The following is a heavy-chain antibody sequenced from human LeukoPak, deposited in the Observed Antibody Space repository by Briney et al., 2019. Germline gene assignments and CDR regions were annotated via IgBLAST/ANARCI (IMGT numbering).Heavy chain of an antibody. CDR1: GFTFSSYS. J-gene: IGHJ4*02. Sequence: GGSLRLSCAASGFTFSSYSMSWVRQAPGKGLEWVSSITTSSTYISYADSVKGRFTISRDNAKNSLYLQMNSLRADDTAVYYCARDPWSYWSYWGQGTLVTVSS. V-gene: IGHV3-21*01. D-gene: IGHD1-26*01. CDR2: ITTSSTYI. CDR3: ARDPWSYWSY.